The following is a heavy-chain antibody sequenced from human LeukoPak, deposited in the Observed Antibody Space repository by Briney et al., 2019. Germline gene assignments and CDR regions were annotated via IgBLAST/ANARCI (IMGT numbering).Heavy chain of an antibody. D-gene: IGHD2-8*01. Sequence: SETLSLTCAVSGGSISSRNWWSWVRQPPGKGLEWIGEIYHSGSINYNPSLKSRVTISVDKSKNQLSLRLTSVTAADTAVYYCARDNGAVRAYYYHGMDVWGQGTTVTVSS. CDR1: GGSISSRNW. V-gene: IGHV4-4*02. CDR3: ARDNGAVRAYYYHGMDV. CDR2: IYHSGSI. J-gene: IGHJ6*02.